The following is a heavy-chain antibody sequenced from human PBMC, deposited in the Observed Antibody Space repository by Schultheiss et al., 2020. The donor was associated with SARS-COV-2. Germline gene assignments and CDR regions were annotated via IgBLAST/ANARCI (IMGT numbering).Heavy chain of an antibody. CDR3: ARDVASVDVGMVDY. D-gene: IGHD5-18*01. J-gene: IGHJ4*02. CDR1: GFTFSSCA. V-gene: IGHV3-23*01. Sequence: GGSLRLSCAASGFTFSSCAMTWIRQAPGTGLEWVSAISGSGGSTYYADSVKGRFTISRDNAKNTLYLQMNSLRAEDTAVYYCARDVASVDVGMVDYWGQGTLVTVSS. CDR2: ISGSGGST.